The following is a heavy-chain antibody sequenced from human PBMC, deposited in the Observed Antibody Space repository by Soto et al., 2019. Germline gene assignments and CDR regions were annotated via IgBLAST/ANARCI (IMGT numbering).Heavy chain of an antibody. V-gene: IGHV5-51*01. CDR3: ARTVREQWLADY. CDR1: GYSFTTYW. D-gene: IGHD6-19*01. J-gene: IGHJ4*02. CDR2: IYPTDSDT. Sequence: GESLKLSCKGSGYSFTTYWIGWVRQMPGKGLEWMGIIYPTDSDTRYSPSFQGQVTISADKSISTAYLQWSSLKASDTAMYYCARTVREQWLADYWGRGTLVIVSS.